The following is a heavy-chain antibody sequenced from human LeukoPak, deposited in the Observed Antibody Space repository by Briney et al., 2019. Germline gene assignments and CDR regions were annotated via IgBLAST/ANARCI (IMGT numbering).Heavy chain of an antibody. CDR3: AREGHTYGSDY. J-gene: IGHJ4*02. CDR2: VSQSGTTI. V-gene: IGHV3-11*01. CDR1: GFTFSDYY. D-gene: IGHD3-16*01. Sequence: GGSLRLSCAASGFTFSDYYMSWVRQAPGKGLEWISYVSQSGTTIYYAESVKGRFTISRDSGKNSLYLQMNSLRADDTAIYYCAREGHTYGSDYWGQGTLVTVSS.